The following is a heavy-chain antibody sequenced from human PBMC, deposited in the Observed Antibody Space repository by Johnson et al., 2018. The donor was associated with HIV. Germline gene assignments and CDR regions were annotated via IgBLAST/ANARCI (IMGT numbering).Heavy chain of an antibody. D-gene: IGHD3-10*01. CDR1: GFTFSNAW. CDR3: TTGLMVQDPCAFDI. J-gene: IGHJ3*02. CDR2: IKSKTDGGTT. V-gene: IGHV3-15*01. Sequence: VQLVESGGGLVKPGGSLRLSCAASGFTFSNAWMSWVRQAPGKGLEWVGRIKSKTDGGTTDYAAPVKGRFTISRDDSKNTLYLQMNSRKTEDTAVYYLTTGLMVQDPCAFDIWGQGTMVTVSS.